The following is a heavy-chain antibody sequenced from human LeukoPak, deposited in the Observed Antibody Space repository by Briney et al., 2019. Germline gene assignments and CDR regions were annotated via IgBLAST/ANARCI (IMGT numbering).Heavy chain of an antibody. Sequence: SETLSLTCTVSGGSISSYYWSWIRQPPGKGLEWIGYIYYSGSTNYNPSLKSRVTISVDTSKNQFSLKLSSVTAADTAVYYCARYCSGGSCPLGYGMDVWGQGTTVTVSS. J-gene: IGHJ6*02. CDR1: GGSISSYY. V-gene: IGHV4-59*01. D-gene: IGHD2-15*01. CDR3: ARYCSGGSCPLGYGMDV. CDR2: IYYSGST.